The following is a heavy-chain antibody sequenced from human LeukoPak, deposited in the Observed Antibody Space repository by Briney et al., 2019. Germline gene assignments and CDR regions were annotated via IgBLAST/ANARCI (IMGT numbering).Heavy chain of an antibody. CDR3: AKDGSFWPDILTGPVDGYYFDY. V-gene: IGHV3-23*01. CDR1: GFTFSSYA. D-gene: IGHD3-9*01. J-gene: IGHJ4*02. CDR2: ISGSCGST. Sequence: GVSLRLFCAASGFTFSSYAMSWVPQSPGKGLECVSAISGSCGSTYYADSVEGRFTISRDNSKNTLYLKMNSLRAEDTAVYYCAKDGSFWPDILTGPVDGYYFDYWGQGTLVTVSS.